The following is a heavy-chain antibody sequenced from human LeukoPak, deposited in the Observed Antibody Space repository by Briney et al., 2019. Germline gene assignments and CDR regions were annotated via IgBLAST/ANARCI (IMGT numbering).Heavy chain of an antibody. V-gene: IGHV1-46*01. Sequence: ASVKVSCKASGYTFTSYYMYWVRQGPGQGLELMGIINPSGGSTSYAQKFQGRVTMTRDTSTSTVYMELSSLRSEDTAVYYCARLTIFGVARNDYWGQGTLVTVSS. CDR2: INPSGGST. J-gene: IGHJ4*02. D-gene: IGHD3-3*01. CDR1: GYTFTSYY. CDR3: ARLTIFGVARNDY.